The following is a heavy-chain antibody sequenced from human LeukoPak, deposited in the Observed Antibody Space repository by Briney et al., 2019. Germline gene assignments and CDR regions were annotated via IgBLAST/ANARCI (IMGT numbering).Heavy chain of an antibody. J-gene: IGHJ3*02. V-gene: IGHV3-7*03. Sequence: PGGSLRLSCAASGFTFSSYWMSWVRQAPGKGLEWVANIKQDGSEKYYVDSVKGRFTISRDNAKNSLYLQMNSPRAEDTAVYYCARPIRRGYSYFHRGIDAFDIWGQGTMVTVSS. CDR3: ARPIRRGYSYFHRGIDAFDI. D-gene: IGHD5-18*01. CDR2: IKQDGSEK. CDR1: GFTFSSYW.